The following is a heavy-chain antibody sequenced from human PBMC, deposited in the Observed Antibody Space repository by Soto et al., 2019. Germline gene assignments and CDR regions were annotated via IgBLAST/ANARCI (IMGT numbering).Heavy chain of an antibody. J-gene: IGHJ6*02. D-gene: IGHD4-17*01. V-gene: IGHV4-30-4*01. CDR3: VREDDGGGRDYFGLDV. CDR1: GGSISSDHYH. CDR2: IHYSGSV. Sequence: QVQLQESGPGLVRPSQTLSLTCTVSGGSISSDHYHWTWIRQTPGKVLEWIGYIHYSGSVYYTPSLQSRVTMSVDTSKNLFSLKLSSVTAADTAVYFCVREDDGGGRDYFGLDVWGQGTTVTVSS.